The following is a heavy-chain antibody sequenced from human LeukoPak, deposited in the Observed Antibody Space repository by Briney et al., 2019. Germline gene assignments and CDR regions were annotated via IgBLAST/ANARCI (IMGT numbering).Heavy chain of an antibody. CDR1: GGSISSGGYY. J-gene: IGHJ2*01. CDR2: IYHSGST. CDR3: ARDFLPPHYTATIRPDWYFDL. V-gene: IGHV4-30-2*01. Sequence: RASETLSLTCTVSGGSISSGGYYWSWIRQPPGKGLEWIGYIYHSGSTSYNPSLRSRVTISVDGSKNQFSLKLSSVTAADTAVYYCARDFLPPHYTATIRPDWYFDLWGRGTLVTVSS. D-gene: IGHD5-12*01.